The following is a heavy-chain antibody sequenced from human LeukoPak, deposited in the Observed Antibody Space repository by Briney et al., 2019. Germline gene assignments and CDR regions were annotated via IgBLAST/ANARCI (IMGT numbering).Heavy chain of an antibody. CDR3: ARMSSSWYRIYYYYYYMDV. D-gene: IGHD6-13*01. V-gene: IGHV3-11*01. CDR2: ISSSGSTI. Sequence: GGSLRLSCAASGFTFSNYGMSWVRQAPGKGLEWVSYISSSGSTIYYADSVKGRFTISRDNAKNSLYLQMNSLRAEDTAVYYCARMSSSWYRIYYYYYYMDVWGKGTTVTVSS. J-gene: IGHJ6*03. CDR1: GFTFSNYG.